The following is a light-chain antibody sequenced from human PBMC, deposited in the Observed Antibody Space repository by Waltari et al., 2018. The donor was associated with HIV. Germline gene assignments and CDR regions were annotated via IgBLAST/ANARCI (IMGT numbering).Light chain of an antibody. V-gene: IGLV2-8*01. J-gene: IGLJ1*01. CDR1: SSDVGTYNY. Sequence: QSALTQPPSASGSPGQSVTISCIGTSSDVGTYNYVSWYQHHPGRAPKLMIFEVNQRASGVPDRCSASRSGNTAYLTVSGLQPEDEADYYCSSYVGNNIYVFGTGTKVTVL. CDR2: EVN. CDR3: SSYVGNNIYV.